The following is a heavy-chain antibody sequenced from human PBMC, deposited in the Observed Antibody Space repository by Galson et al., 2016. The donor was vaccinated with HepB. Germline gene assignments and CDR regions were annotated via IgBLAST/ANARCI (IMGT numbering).Heavy chain of an antibody. D-gene: IGHD4-17*01. CDR3: ARSGEPS. Sequence: SLRLSCAASGFTFNSHYMTWVRQAPGKGLEWVAKITPDGSGQYYVDSVKGRFTISRDNAKKSLYLQMDSLRAEDTAVYYCARSGEPSWGQGTLVTVSS. CDR2: ITPDGSGQ. CDR1: GFTFNSHY. J-gene: IGHJ5*02. V-gene: IGHV3-7*01.